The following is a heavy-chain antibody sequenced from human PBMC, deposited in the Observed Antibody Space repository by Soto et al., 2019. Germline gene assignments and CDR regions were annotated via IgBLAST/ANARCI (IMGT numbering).Heavy chain of an antibody. V-gene: IGHV3-11*01. Sequence: QVQLVESGGGLVKPGGSLRLSCAASGFTFSDYYMSWIRQAPGKGLEWVSYISSSGSTIYYADSVKGRFTIPRDNAKNSLYLQMNSLRAEDTAVYYCAREEDGFTPENPENAFDIWGQGTMVTVSS. CDR1: GFTFSDYY. CDR2: ISSSGSTI. J-gene: IGHJ3*02. CDR3: AREEDGFTPENPENAFDI. D-gene: IGHD2-15*01.